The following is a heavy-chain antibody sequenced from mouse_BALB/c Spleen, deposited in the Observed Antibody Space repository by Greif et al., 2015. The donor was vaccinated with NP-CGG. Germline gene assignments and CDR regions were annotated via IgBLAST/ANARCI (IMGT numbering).Heavy chain of an antibody. CDR1: GYAFSSYW. D-gene: IGHD2-1*01. Sequence: VKLMESGAELVRPGSSVKISCKASGYAFSSYWMNWVKQRPGQGLEWIGQIYPGDGDTNYNGKFKGKATLTADKSSSTAYMQLSSLTSEDSAVYFCARVGNYYFDNWGQGTTLTVSS. V-gene: IGHV1-80*01. CDR3: ARVGNYYFDN. CDR2: IYPGDGDT. J-gene: IGHJ2*01.